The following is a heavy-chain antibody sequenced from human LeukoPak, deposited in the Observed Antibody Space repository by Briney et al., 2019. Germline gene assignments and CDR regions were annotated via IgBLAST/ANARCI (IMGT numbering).Heavy chain of an antibody. CDR1: GGSISSGGYY. D-gene: IGHD5-12*01. Sequence: SETLSLTCTVSGGSISSGGYYWSWIRQPPGKGLEWIGYIYHSGSTYYNPSLKSRVTISVDRSKNQFSLKLSSVTAADTAVYYCALGGASGYDFDWGQGTLDTVSS. CDR3: ALGGASGYDFD. CDR2: IYHSGST. V-gene: IGHV4-30-2*01. J-gene: IGHJ4*02.